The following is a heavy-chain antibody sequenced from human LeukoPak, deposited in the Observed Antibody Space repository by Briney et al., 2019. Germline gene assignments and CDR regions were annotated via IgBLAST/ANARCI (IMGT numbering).Heavy chain of an antibody. D-gene: IGHD3-16*02. CDR1: GFTFSSYW. CDR3: ARFAEVWGSYRRFDY. V-gene: IGHV3-7*01. Sequence: GGSLRLSCVASGFTFSSYWMSWVRQAPGKGLEWVANIQQDGSAKYYVDSLKGRLTISRDNAKNSLYLQMNSLRAEDTAVYYCARFAEVWGSYRRFDYWGQGTLVTVSS. CDR2: IQQDGSAK. J-gene: IGHJ4*02.